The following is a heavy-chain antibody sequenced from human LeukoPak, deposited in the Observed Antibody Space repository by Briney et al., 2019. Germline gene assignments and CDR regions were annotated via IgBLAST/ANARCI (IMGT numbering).Heavy chain of an antibody. CDR3: ARYRQNCSGGSCQSRWFDP. Sequence: SVKVSCKASGGTYSSYAISWVRQAPGRGLEWMGRIIHIFGIANYAQKFQGRVTITADKSTSTAYMELSSLRSEDTAVYYCARYRQNCSGGSCQSRWFDPWGQGTLVTVSS. J-gene: IGHJ5*02. CDR2: IIHIFGIA. CDR1: GGTYSSYA. D-gene: IGHD2-15*01. V-gene: IGHV1-69*04.